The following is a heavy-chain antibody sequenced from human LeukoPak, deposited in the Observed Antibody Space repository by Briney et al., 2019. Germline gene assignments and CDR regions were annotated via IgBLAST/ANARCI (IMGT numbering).Heavy chain of an antibody. CDR1: GGTFSSYA. J-gene: IGHJ6*04. CDR3: ARGSSAGYYYGMDV. CDR2: IIPIFGTA. V-gene: IGHV1-69*13. D-gene: IGHD2-15*01. Sequence: ASVKVSCKASGGTFSSYAISWVRQAPGQGLEWLGGIIPIFGTANYAQKFQGRVTITADESTSTAYMELSSLRSEDTAVYYCARGSSAGYYYGMDVWGKGTTVTVSS.